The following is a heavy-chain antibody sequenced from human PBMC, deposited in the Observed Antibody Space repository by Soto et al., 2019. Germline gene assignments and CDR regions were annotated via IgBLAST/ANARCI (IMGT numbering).Heavy chain of an antibody. CDR3: ASFTVTTADGYFDL. J-gene: IGHJ2*01. Sequence: QVQLVQSGAEVKKPGSSVKVSCKASGGTFSSYAISWVRQAPGQGLEWMGGIIPIFGTANYAQKFQGRVTLTAADSTSTAYMARSSVRSEDTAVYYCASFTVTTADGYFDLWGRGTLVTVYS. V-gene: IGHV1-69*01. CDR1: GGTFSSYA. CDR2: IIPIFGTA. D-gene: IGHD4-4*01.